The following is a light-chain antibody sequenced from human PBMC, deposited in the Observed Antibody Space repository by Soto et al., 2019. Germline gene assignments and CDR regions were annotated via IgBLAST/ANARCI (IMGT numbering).Light chain of an antibody. CDR1: QSVSTN. V-gene: IGKV3-15*01. CDR3: QHYNDWLGA. J-gene: IGKJ2*01. CDR2: HAS. Sequence: EIVMTQSPATLSVSPGERATLSCRASQSVSTNLAWYQQRPGQAPRLLIYHASSRAPGVPSRFSGSGSGTEFTLTINSLQSEDFAVYYCQHYNDWLGAFGQGTKLE.